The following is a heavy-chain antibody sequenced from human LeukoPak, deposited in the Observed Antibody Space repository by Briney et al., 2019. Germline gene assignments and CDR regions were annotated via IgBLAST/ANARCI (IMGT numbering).Heavy chain of an antibody. J-gene: IGHJ4*02. CDR3: AKDRYSSRWYSDY. CDR1: GFTLSSYA. D-gene: IGHD6-13*01. Sequence: GGSLRLSCAASGFTLSSYAMSWVRQAPGKGLEWLSAISGSGGSTYYADSVKGRFTISRDNSKHTLYLQMNSLRAEDTAVYYCAKDRYSSRWYSDYWGQGTLVTVSS. V-gene: IGHV3-23*01. CDR2: ISGSGGST.